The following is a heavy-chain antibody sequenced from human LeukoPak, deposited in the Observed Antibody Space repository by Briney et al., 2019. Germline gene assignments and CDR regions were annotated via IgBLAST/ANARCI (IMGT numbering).Heavy chain of an antibody. J-gene: IGHJ4*02. CDR2: INHSGST. CDR1: GGSFSGYY. D-gene: IGHD2/OR15-2a*01. V-gene: IGHV4-34*01. Sequence: SETLSLTRAVYGGSFSGYYWSWIRQPPGKGLEWIGEINHSGSTNYNPSLKSRVTISVDTSKNQFSLKLSSVTAADTAVYYCARLDLETTFSWGQGTLVTVSS. CDR3: ARLDLETTFS.